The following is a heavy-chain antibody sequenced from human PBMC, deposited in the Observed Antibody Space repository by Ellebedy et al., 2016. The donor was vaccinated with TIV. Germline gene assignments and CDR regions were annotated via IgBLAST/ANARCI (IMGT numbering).Heavy chain of an antibody. V-gene: IGHV4-4*02. CDR1: GDSIINSDW. CDR3: ARELRGNYFDS. Sequence: SETLSLTXAVSGDSIINSDWWSWVRQTPGKGLEWIGEIFHSGSATYNPSLRSRVTMSVDTSKNQFSLKLTSVTAADTAIYFCARELRGNYFDSWGQGTLVTVSS. J-gene: IGHJ4*02. D-gene: IGHD3-16*01. CDR2: IFHSGSA.